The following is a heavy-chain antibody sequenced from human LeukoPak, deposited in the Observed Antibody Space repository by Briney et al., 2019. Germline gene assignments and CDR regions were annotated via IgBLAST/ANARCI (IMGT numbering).Heavy chain of an antibody. V-gene: IGHV1-8*03. CDR3: AIGAVGFDY. CDR2: INPNSDNT. CDR1: GYTVTSYD. D-gene: IGHD2-2*01. J-gene: IGHJ4*02. Sequence: GASVKVSCKASGYTVTSYDVNWVRQATGQGLEWMGWINPNSDNTDYAQKFQGRVTFTRNTSINTAYMELTSLRSEDTAVYYCAIGAVGFDYWGQGTLVTVSS.